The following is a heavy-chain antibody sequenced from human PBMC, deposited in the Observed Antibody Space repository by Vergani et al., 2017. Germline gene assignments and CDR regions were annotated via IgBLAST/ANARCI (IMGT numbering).Heavy chain of an antibody. D-gene: IGHD4-11*01. Sequence: QVQLQQWGGGLLKPSETLSLTCVVNGGSFTSYHWTWIRQSPGEGLEWVGDIDHTGRPYYNPSLKSRLTMSVDKSRNQFSLTLYSVTATDTAIYFCARVNTETNGHLYYYYYMDVWGQGTAVTVS. V-gene: IGHV4-34*01. CDR1: GGSFTSYH. CDR3: ARVNTETNGHLYYYYYMDV. J-gene: IGHJ6*03. CDR2: IDHTGRP.